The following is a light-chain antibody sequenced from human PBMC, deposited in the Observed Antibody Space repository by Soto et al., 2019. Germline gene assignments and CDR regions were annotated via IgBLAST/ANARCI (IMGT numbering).Light chain of an antibody. Sequence: QTVVTQEPSLTVSPGGTVTLTCASSTGPVTSGHYPYWFQQKPGQAPRTVLYDTDNRHSWTPARFSGSLLGGKAALTLSGAQPEDEADYYCLLSYSDSRVFGGGTKVTVL. J-gene: IGLJ3*02. CDR2: DTD. CDR1: TGPVTSGHY. CDR3: LLSYSDSRV. V-gene: IGLV7-46*01.